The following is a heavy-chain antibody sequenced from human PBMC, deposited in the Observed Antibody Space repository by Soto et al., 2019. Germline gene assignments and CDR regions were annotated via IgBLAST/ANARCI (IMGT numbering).Heavy chain of an antibody. D-gene: IGHD3-3*01. CDR1: GYTFTSYS. CDR2: ISAYNGNT. V-gene: IGHV1-18*01. Sequence: ASVKVSCKASGYTFTSYSISWVRQAPGQGLEWMGWISAYNGNTNYAQKLQGRVTMTTDTSTSTAYMELRSLRSDDTAVYYCAKSTIFGVVPSFDPWGQGTLVTVSS. J-gene: IGHJ5*02. CDR3: AKSTIFGVVPSFDP.